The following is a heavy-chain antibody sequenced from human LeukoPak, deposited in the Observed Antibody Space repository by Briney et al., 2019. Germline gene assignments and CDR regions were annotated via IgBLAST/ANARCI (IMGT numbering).Heavy chain of an antibody. V-gene: IGHV1-2*02. CDR1: GYTFTGYY. CDR2: INPNSGGT. J-gene: IGHJ3*02. CDR3: ARDLAPDDAFDI. Sequence: ASVKVSCKASGYTFTGYYMHWVRQAPGQGLEWMGWINPNSGGTNYAQKFQGRVTMTRDTSISTAYMELSRLRSDDTAVYYRARDLAPDDAFDIWGQGTMVTVSS. D-gene: IGHD1-14*01.